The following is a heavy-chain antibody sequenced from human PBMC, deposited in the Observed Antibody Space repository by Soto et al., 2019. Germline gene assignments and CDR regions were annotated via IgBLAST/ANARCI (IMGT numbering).Heavy chain of an antibody. D-gene: IGHD2-15*01. J-gene: IGHJ4*02. V-gene: IGHV3-23*01. CDR3: AKDHFIGPAPNYFDY. CDR1: GFTFSSYA. CDR2: IGSGGST. Sequence: GGSLRLSCAASGFTFSSYAMTWVRQAPGKGLEWVSAIGSGGSTYYADSVKGRFTISRDNSRNTLYLQMNSLRAEDTAVYSCAKDHFIGPAPNYFDYWGQGTLVTVSS.